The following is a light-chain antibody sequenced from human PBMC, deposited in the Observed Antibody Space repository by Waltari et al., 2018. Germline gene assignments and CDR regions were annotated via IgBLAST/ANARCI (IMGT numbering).Light chain of an antibody. CDR3: QVWDISTDQPI. CDR2: YDT. CDR1: DIGSQS. Sequence: SSELTQPPSVSVAPGKTARITCGGHDIGSQSVHWYQQKPGQAPGVVIHYDTDRPSGMPERFSGSNSGNTATLTISRVEAGDEADYYCQVWDISTDQPIFGGGTKLTVL. V-gene: IGLV3-21*04. J-gene: IGLJ2*01.